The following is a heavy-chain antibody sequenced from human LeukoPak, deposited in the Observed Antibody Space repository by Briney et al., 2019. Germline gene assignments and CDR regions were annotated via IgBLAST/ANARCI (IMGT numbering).Heavy chain of an antibody. CDR1: GFTFSNYW. CDR2: IKFDGIET. Sequence: PGGSLRLSCVASGFTFSNYWMHWVRQAPGKGLVWVSRIKFDGIETNYADSVTGRFTISRDNAKNTLYLQMTSLRAEDTALYYCATGGTHWSTWTGHWGQGTLVTVSS. CDR3: ATGGTHWSTWTGH. V-gene: IGHV3-74*01. J-gene: IGHJ4*02. D-gene: IGHD3-3*01.